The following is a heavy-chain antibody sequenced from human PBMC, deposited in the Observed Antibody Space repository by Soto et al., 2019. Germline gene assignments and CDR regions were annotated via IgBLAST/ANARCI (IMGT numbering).Heavy chain of an antibody. CDR1: GYSFTSYW. D-gene: IGHD2-2*01. Sequence: GESLKISCKGSGYSFTSYWIGWVRQMPGKGLEWMGIIYPGDSDTRYSPSFQGQVTISADKSISTAYLQWSSLKASDTAMYYCARGLIRCSSTSCYFDYWGQGTLVTVSS. CDR2: IYPGDSDT. V-gene: IGHV5-51*01. J-gene: IGHJ4*02. CDR3: ARGLIRCSSTSCYFDY.